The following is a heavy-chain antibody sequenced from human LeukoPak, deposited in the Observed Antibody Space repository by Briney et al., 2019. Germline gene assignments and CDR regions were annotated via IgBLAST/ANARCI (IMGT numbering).Heavy chain of an antibody. CDR1: GFTFSDYD. V-gene: IGHV3-11*01. D-gene: IGHD4-17*01. CDR3: ARDRLRVTTSRWFDP. J-gene: IGHJ5*02. CDR2: INSDDRTI. Sequence: GGSLRLSCTASGFTFSDYDMSWIRQAPGKGLEWISCINSDDRTIYYADSVKGRFTISRDNPKKSLYLQMNSLRAEDTAVYYCARDRLRVTTSRWFDPWGQGTLVTVSS.